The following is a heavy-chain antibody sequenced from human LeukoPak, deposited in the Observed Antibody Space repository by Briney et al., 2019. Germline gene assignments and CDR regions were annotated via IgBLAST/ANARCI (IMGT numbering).Heavy chain of an antibody. J-gene: IGHJ4*02. D-gene: IGHD3-22*01. CDR1: GFTFSSYA. Sequence: PWGSLRLSCAASGFTFSSYAMHWVRQVPGKGLEWVAVISYDGSNKYYADSVKGRFTISRDNSKNTLDLQMGSLRAEDTAVYYCARRGSGYSQNYFDYWGQGTLVTVSS. CDR2: ISYDGSNK. CDR3: ARRGSGYSQNYFDY. V-gene: IGHV3-30*14.